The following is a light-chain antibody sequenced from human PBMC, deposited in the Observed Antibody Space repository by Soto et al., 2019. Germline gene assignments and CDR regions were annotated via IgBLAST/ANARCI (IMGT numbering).Light chain of an antibody. V-gene: IGKV3-15*01. CDR1: QSISSD. CDR2: GAS. J-gene: IGKJ1*01. Sequence: EIMMTQSPATLSVSPGERATLSCRASQSISSDLAWYQQKPGQAPRLLIYGASTRATGVPARVSGSGSGTEFTLNLSSLQSQDCAVYYCPQYKKWPVTFGQGTKVEIK. CDR3: PQYKKWPVT.